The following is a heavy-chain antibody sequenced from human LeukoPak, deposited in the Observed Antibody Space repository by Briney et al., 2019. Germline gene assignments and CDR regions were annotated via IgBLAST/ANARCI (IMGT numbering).Heavy chain of an antibody. CDR1: GYIFTGYY. CDR2: INPNSGGT. Sequence: ASVKVSCKASGYIFTGYYIHWVRQAPGQGLEWMGWINPNSGGTDSAQKFQGRVAMTRDTSLSTAYMELTRLTSDDTAVYYCARPQKYYSTSGYYLVSWGQGTLVTVSS. V-gene: IGHV1-2*02. D-gene: IGHD3-22*01. CDR3: ARPQKYYSTSGYYLVS. J-gene: IGHJ4*02.